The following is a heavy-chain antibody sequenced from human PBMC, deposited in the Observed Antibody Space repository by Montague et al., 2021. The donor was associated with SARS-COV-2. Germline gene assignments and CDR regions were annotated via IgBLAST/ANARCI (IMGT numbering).Heavy chain of an antibody. CDR1: GSSVRSYY. Sequence: SETLSLTCILSGSSVRSYYYSWIRQPRGKGLEWFGYIYESGSTNXNPSFKSRVTISVDTSKNQFSLKLSSVTAADTAVYYCARENTVTTFGGPYYVDSWGQGTLVTVST. V-gene: IGHV4-59*02. D-gene: IGHD4-17*01. CDR2: IYESGST. CDR3: ARENTVTTFGGPYYVDS. J-gene: IGHJ4*02.